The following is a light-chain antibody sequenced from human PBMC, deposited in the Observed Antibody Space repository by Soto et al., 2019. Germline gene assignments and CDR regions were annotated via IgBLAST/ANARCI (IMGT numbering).Light chain of an antibody. CDR2: EGN. CDR1: SSEHGSYNL. V-gene: IGLV2-23*01. Sequence: QSVLTQPASVSWSPGQSITISCTGASSEHGSYNLVSWYQQHPGKAPKFMIHEGNKRPSGVSHRFSGSMSGNTASLTIFGLQAEDEAVYYCCSFVGSGTFYGFGNGTKVTVL. J-gene: IGLJ1*01. CDR3: CSFVGSGTFYG.